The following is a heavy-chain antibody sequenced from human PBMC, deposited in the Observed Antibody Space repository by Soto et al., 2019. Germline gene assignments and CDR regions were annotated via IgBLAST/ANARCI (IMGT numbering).Heavy chain of an antibody. J-gene: IGHJ4*02. CDR3: VKDGDSISRNKPLDY. V-gene: IGHV3-23*01. CDR2: ISVSGDRT. D-gene: IGHD3-22*01. CDR1: GFPFTTYA. Sequence: HPGGSLRLSFSASGFPFTTYAMCWVRQAPGKGLEWVSSISVSGDRTFYADSVKGRFTISRDNSRNTLHLQMNSLRAEDTAVYYCVKDGDSISRNKPLDYWGQGTLVTVSS.